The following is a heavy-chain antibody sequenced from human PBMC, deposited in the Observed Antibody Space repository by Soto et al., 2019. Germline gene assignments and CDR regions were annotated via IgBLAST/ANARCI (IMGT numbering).Heavy chain of an antibody. CDR2: ISGHNGNT. CDR1: GYTFNHYA. Sequence: ASVKVSCKASGYTFNHYAISWVRQAPGQGLEWMGWISGHNGNTNYAQKVQGRVTMTTDTSTSTAYMELSSLRSEDTAVYYCARGTAAGTAAYDYWGQGTLVTV. J-gene: IGHJ4*02. V-gene: IGHV1-18*01. CDR3: ARGTAAGTAAYDY. D-gene: IGHD6-13*01.